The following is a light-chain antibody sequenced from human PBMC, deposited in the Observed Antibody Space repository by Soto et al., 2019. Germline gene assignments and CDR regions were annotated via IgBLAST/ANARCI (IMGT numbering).Light chain of an antibody. Sequence: DLPMSLSPSTLSASLGDSVTIXXRASQSISSWLAWYQQKPGKAPKIXIYKASSLESGVPSRFSGSGSGTEFTLTISSLQPDDFAAYYCQQYNSYSWTFGQGTKVDIK. J-gene: IGKJ1*01. CDR2: KAS. CDR3: QQYNSYSWT. V-gene: IGKV1-5*03. CDR1: QSISSW.